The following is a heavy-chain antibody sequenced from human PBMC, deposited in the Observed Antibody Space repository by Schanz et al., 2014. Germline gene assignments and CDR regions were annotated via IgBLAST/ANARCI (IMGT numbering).Heavy chain of an antibody. CDR3: PRVRSEDYGGMDV. CDR2: INPNTGGT. J-gene: IGHJ6*02. V-gene: IGHV1-2*06. CDR1: GYTFTGNY. Sequence: QVQLVQSGGEVKTPGASVKVSCKASGYTFTGNYMHWVRQAPGQGLEWVGRINPNTGGTQYAQKFQGRVTMTTAKSISTVYMELSRLRYADTAVVSCPRVRSEDYGGMDVWGQGTTVTVSS.